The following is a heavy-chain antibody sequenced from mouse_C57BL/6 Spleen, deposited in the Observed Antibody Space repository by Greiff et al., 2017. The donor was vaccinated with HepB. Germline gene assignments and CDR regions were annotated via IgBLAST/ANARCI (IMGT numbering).Heavy chain of an antibody. CDR2: IYPGDGDT. J-gene: IGHJ2*01. Sequence: VQLQQSGPELVKPGASVKISCKASGYAFSSSWMNWVKQRPGKGLEWIGRIYPGDGDTNYNGKFKGKATLTADKSSSTADMQLSSLTSEDSAVYVSAKDTPGYFDDWGKGTTLTVSS. CDR1: GYAFSSSW. CDR3: AKDTPGYFDD. V-gene: IGHV1-82*01. D-gene: IGHD3-2*01.